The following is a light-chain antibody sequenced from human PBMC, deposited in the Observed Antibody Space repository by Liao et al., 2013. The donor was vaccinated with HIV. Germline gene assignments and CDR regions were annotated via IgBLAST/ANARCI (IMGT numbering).Light chain of an antibody. CDR3: QVWDRVSDHAV. CDR2: YNK. J-gene: IGLJ3*02. V-gene: IGLV3-21*04. Sequence: SYVLTQPPSVSVAPGKTARITCGGTNLGSKSVHWYQQQPGQAPVVVIFYNKDRPSGIPERFSGSNSGNTATLTISRVDAGDEADYYCQVWDRVSDHAVFGGGTKLTVL. CDR1: NLGSKS.